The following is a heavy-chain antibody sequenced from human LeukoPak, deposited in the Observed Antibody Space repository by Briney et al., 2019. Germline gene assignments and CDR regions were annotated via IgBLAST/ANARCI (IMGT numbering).Heavy chain of an antibody. CDR1: GFTFSSYE. Sequence: GGSLRLSCAASGFTFSSYEMNWVRQAPGKGLEWVSYISSSGSTIYYADSVKGRFTISRDNAKNSLYLQMNSLSAEDTAVYYCASITMVRSPGFDIWGQGTMVTVSS. J-gene: IGHJ3*02. CDR2: ISSSGSTI. D-gene: IGHD3-10*01. V-gene: IGHV3-48*03. CDR3: ASITMVRSPGFDI.